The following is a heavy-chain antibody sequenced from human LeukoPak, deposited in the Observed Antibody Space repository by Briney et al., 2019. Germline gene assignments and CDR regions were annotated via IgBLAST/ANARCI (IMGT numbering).Heavy chain of an antibody. CDR1: GGSISSSSYY. CDR2: IYYSGST. V-gene: IGHV4-39*07. J-gene: IGHJ5*02. Sequence: SETLSLTCTVSGGSISSSSYYWGWIRQPPGKGLEWIGSIYYSGSTYYNPSLKSRVTISVDTSKNQFSLKLSSVTAADTAVYYCARDFINYDFWSGSHRNWFAPWGQGTLVTVSS. D-gene: IGHD3-3*01. CDR3: ARDFINYDFWSGSHRNWFAP.